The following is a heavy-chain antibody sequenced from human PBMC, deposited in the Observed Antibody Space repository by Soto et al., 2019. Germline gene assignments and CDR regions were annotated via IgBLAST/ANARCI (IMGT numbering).Heavy chain of an antibody. CDR3: ASSPSCISTSCPPSSFGYSSSGMAV. CDR2: IILIFGTA. CDR1: GGTFSSYA. D-gene: IGHD2-2*01. V-gene: IGHV1-69*12. J-gene: IGHJ6*02. Sequence: QVQLVQSGAEVKKPGSSVKVSCKASGGTFSSYAISWVRQAPGQGLEWMGGIILIFGTANDAQKFQGRVTTTADHSTRTASMDLTSRRPAATATYSCASSPSCISTSCPPSSFGYSSSGMAVWAQGTTVTVSS.